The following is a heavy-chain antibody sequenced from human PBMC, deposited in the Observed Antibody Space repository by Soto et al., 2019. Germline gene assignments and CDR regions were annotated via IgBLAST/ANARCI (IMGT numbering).Heavy chain of an antibody. V-gene: IGHV4-34*01. CDR2: INHSGST. Sequence: PSETLSLTCAVYGGSFSGHYWSWIRQPPGKGLEWIGEINHSGSTNYNPSLKSRVTISVDTSKNQFSLKLSSVTAADTAVYYCARSGYDYGYYFDYWGQGTLVTVSS. CDR1: GGSFSGHY. D-gene: IGHD5-12*01. CDR3: ARSGYDYGYYFDY. J-gene: IGHJ4*02.